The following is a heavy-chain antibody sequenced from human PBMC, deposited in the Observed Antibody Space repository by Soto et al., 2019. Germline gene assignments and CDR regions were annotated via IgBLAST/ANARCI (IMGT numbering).Heavy chain of an antibody. D-gene: IGHD3-22*01. Sequence: QVQLQESGPGLVKPSETLSLTCTVSGASISSYYWSWIRQPPGKGLEWIGYIYYSGSTNYNPSLQSRVTISPDTSKNRFSLKLSSVTAADTAVYYCARSRGGYFDYWGQGTLVTVSS. V-gene: IGHV4-59*01. CDR2: IYYSGST. J-gene: IGHJ4*02. CDR3: ARSRGGYFDY. CDR1: GASISSYY.